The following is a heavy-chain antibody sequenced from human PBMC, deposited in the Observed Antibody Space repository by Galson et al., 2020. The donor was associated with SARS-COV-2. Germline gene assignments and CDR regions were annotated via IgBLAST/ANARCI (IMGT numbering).Heavy chain of an antibody. J-gene: IGHJ4*02. CDR2: INTDTGNP. CDR3: ARESDGSGSEADY. CDR1: GYTLTDNA. V-gene: IGHV7-4-1*02. D-gene: IGHD3-22*01. Sequence: ASVKVSCKASGYTLTDNAMNWVRQAPGQGLEWMGWINTDTGNPTYAQGFTGRFVFSLDTSVSTAYLQISSLKAEDTAVYYCARESDGSGSEADYWGQGTLVTVSS.